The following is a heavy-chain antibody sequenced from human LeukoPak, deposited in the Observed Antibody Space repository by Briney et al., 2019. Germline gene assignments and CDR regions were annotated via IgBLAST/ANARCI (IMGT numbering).Heavy chain of an antibody. CDR3: ARAHNWKYGSFDF. CDR1: GLIFDDYT. CDR2: ISRNGAVT. Sequence: GGSLRLSCAASGLIFDDYTMHWVRQAPGKGLEWVSLISRNGAVTKYADSVRGRFTVSRDNAKNSLYLQMNSLRAEDTAVYYCARAHNWKYGSFDFWGQGTLVTVSS. V-gene: IGHV3-43*01. J-gene: IGHJ4*02. D-gene: IGHD1-7*01.